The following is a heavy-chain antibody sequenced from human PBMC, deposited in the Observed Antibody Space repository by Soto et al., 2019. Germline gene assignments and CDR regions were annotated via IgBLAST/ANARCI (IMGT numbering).Heavy chain of an antibody. CDR1: GGSISSGGYY. D-gene: IGHD2-15*01. CDR3: ARGLPPRVVAATGFDP. CDR2: IYYIGST. Sequence: QLQLQESGPGLVKPSQTLSLTCTVSGGSISSGGYYWSWIRQHPGKGLDWIGYIYYIGSTYYNPSLKSRVTISVDTSKNQFSLKLSSVTAADTAGYYCARGLPPRVVAATGFDPWGQGTLVTVSS. V-gene: IGHV4-31*03. J-gene: IGHJ5*02.